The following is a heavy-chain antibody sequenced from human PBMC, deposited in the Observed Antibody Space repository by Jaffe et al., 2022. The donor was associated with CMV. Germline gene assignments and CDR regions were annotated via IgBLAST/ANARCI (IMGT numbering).Heavy chain of an antibody. Sequence: QVQLQESGPGLVKPSGTLSLTCAVSGGSISSSNWWSWVRQPPGKGLEWIGEIYHSGSTNYNPSLKSRVTISVDKSKNQFSLKLSSVTAADTAVYYCASFGGGANPFYYMDVWGKGTTVTVSS. CDR3: ASFGGGANPFYYMDV. CDR2: IYHSGST. J-gene: IGHJ6*03. D-gene: IGHD3-16*01. V-gene: IGHV4-4*02. CDR1: GGSISSSNW.